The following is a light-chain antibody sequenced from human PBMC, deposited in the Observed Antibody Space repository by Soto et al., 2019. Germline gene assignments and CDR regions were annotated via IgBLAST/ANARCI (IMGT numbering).Light chain of an antibody. CDR1: IRDVGAYNL. CDR3: SSFTSKSTLI. Sequence: QSALAQPASLSGSPGQSITISCAGTIRDVGAYNLVSWYQQYPGRAPQLILYEVRNRPSGISFRFSGFKPGNTASLTISGLQAEDEADYYCSSFTSKSTLIFGGGTKVTVL. V-gene: IGLV2-14*01. J-gene: IGLJ2*01. CDR2: EVR.